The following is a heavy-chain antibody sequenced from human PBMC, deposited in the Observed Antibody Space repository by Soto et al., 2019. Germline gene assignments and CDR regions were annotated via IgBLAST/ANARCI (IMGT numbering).Heavy chain of an antibody. Sequence: SVKVYCKASGGTFSSYAISLVRQAPGQGLEWMGGIIPIFGTANYAQKFQGRVTITADKSTSTAYMELSSLRSEDTAVYYCARDLSSSWPNWFDPWGQGTLVTVSS. CDR3: ARDLSSSWPNWFDP. D-gene: IGHD6-13*01. V-gene: IGHV1-69*06. CDR1: GGTFSSYA. J-gene: IGHJ5*02. CDR2: IIPIFGTA.